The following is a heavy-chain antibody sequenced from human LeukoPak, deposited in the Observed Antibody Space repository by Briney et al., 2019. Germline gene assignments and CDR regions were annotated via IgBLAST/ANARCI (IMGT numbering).Heavy chain of an antibody. Sequence: PGGSLRLSCAASGFTFSSYWMSWVRQAPGKGLEWVANINKDGGEKYYVDSVKGRFTISGDNAKNSLYLQMNSLRADDTAVYYCVKDSPPRYSGSPPAYWGQGTLVTVSS. CDR3: VKDSPPRYSGSPPAY. CDR2: INKDGGEK. V-gene: IGHV3-7*03. D-gene: IGHD1-26*01. CDR1: GFTFSSYW. J-gene: IGHJ4*02.